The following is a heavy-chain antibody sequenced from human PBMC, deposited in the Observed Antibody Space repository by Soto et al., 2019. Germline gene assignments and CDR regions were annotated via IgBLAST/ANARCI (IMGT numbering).Heavy chain of an antibody. V-gene: IGHV1-2*04. Sequence: ASVKVSCKASGYTFTGYYMHWVRQAPGQRLEWMGWINPNSGGTNYAQNFQGWVTMTRDTSISTAYMELSRLRSDDTAVYYCARTHCSSTRCYVGSWDYWGQGTLVTVSS. D-gene: IGHD2-2*01. CDR3: ARTHCSSTRCYVGSWDY. CDR2: INPNSGGT. J-gene: IGHJ4*02. CDR1: GYTFTGYY.